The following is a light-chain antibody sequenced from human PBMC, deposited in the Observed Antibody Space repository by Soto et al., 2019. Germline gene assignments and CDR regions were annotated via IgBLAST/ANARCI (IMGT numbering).Light chain of an antibody. Sequence: QSALTQPRSVSGSPGQSVTISCTGTSSDVGGYNYVSWYQQHPGKAPKLMIYDVSKRPSGVPDRFSGSKSGNTASLTISGLQAEDEADYYCCSYAGSYPVVFGGGTKVTVL. J-gene: IGLJ2*01. V-gene: IGLV2-11*01. CDR3: CSYAGSYPVV. CDR2: DVS. CDR1: SSDVGGYNY.